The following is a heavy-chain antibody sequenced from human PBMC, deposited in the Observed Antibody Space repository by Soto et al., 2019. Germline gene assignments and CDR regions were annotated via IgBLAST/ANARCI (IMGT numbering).Heavy chain of an antibody. CDR3: AGVPDY. V-gene: IGHV4-31*03. CDR2: IYSGST. CDR1: GGSISSGGYY. Sequence: QVQLQESGPGLVKPSQTLSLTCTVSGGSISSGGYYWSWIRQHPGKGLEWIGYIYSGSTYYNPSLKSRVTISVDTSKKQFSLKLSSVTAAHTAVYYCAGVPDYWGQGTLVTVSS. J-gene: IGHJ4*02.